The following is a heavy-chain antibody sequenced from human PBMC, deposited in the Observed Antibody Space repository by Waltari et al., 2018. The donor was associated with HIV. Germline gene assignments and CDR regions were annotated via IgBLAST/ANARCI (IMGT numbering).Heavy chain of an antibody. CDR2: ISGYNGNT. V-gene: IGHV1-18*01. CDR1: GYTFSAYT. D-gene: IGHD3-10*01. Sequence: VQLVQSGAEMRKPGASVKVSCRASGYTFSAYTISWVRQAPGQGLEWMGWISGYNGNTNYVQKVQGRGNMPTDTSTSTSHMELRSLRSDDTAVYYCARGVSIVRGVMIRGHMDVWGQGTTVTVSS. J-gene: IGHJ6*02. CDR3: ARGVSIVRGVMIRGHMDV.